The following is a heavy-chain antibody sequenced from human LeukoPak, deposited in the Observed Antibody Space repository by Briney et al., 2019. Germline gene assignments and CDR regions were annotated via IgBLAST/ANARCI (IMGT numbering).Heavy chain of an antibody. CDR3: AKDPYYA. CDR1: GFTFSSYG. D-gene: IGHD1-26*01. CDR2: ISYDGSNK. V-gene: IGHV3-30*18. Sequence: GRSLRLSCAASGFTFSSYGMHWVRQAPGKGLEWVAVISYDGSNKYYADSVKGRFTISRDNSKNTLYLQMNSLRAEDTAVYYCAKDPYYAWGQGTRVSVFS. J-gene: IGHJ5*02.